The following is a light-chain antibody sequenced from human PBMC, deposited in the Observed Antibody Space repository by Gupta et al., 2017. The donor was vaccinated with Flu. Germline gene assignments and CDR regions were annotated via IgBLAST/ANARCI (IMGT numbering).Light chain of an antibody. CDR1: SSSIAEND. V-gene: IGLV6-57*01. CDR2: EDN. CDR3: QSDDSSNLWV. Sequence: GTIDATRSSSSIAENDVQWYRQHPVVTPTTVLSEDNNRRTGGSDRVFGSSDSSSNAASLTISGRKTEDGDDYYCQSDDSSNLWVFGGGTKLTVL. J-gene: IGLJ3*02.